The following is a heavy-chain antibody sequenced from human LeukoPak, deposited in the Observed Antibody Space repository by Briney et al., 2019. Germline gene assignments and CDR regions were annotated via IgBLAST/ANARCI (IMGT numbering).Heavy chain of an antibody. CDR2: IYPGDSDT. CDR3: ARHILAAAGTEPFDY. V-gene: IGHV5-51*01. D-gene: IGHD6-13*01. CDR1: GYRFTSYW. Sequence: GESLKIACKGSGYRFTSYWIGWVRQMPGKGLEWMGIIYPGDSDTRYSPSFQGQVTISADKSISTAYLQWSSLEASDTAIYYCARHILAAAGTEPFDYWGQGTLVTVSS. J-gene: IGHJ4*02.